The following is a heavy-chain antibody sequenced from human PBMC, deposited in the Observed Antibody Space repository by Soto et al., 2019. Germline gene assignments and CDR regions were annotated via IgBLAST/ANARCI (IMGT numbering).Heavy chain of an antibody. J-gene: IGHJ4*02. V-gene: IGHV1-2*04. Sequence: GASVKVSCKASGYTFTGYDIHWVLQAPGQGPEWMGWVNPNSGGTNYPQKFQGWVTMTRDTSISTAYMELSRLRSDDTAVYYCVTSRVSIAVAGETEYYFDYWGQGTLVTVSS. CDR1: GYTFTGYD. CDR2: VNPNSGGT. CDR3: VTSRVSIAVAGETEYYFDY. D-gene: IGHD6-19*01.